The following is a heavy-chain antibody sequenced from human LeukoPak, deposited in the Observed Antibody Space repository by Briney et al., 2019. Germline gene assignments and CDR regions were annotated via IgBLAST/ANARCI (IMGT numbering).Heavy chain of an antibody. CDR1: GLTLSRNW. J-gene: IGHJ4*02. CDR2: TRNKANSYTT. Sequence: GGSLRLSCAASGLTLSRNWMNWVRQAPGKGLEWVGRTRNKANSYTTEYAASVKGRFTISRDDSKNSLYLQMNSLKTEDTAVYYCARVPDGGRHFDYWGQGTPVTVSS. V-gene: IGHV3-72*01. CDR3: ARVPDGGRHFDY. D-gene: IGHD3-10*01.